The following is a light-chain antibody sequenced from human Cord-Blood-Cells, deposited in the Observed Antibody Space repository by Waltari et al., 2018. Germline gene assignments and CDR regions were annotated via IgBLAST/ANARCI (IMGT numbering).Light chain of an antibody. J-gene: IGLJ3*02. CDR3: AAWDDSLSGRV. Sequence: QSVLTQPPSASGTPGQRVPIPCSGSSSNIGSNYVYWYQQLPGPAPKLLIYRNNQRPSGVPDRFSGSKSGTSASLAISGLRSEDEADYYCAAWDDSLSGRVFGGGTKLTVL. CDR1: SSNIGSNY. V-gene: IGLV1-47*01. CDR2: RNN.